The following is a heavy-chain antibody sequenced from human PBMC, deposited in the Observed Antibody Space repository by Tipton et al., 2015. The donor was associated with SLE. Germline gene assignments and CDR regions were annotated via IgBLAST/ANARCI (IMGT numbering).Heavy chain of an antibody. D-gene: IGHD4-17*01. CDR2: IYLSGLT. V-gene: IGHV4-31*03. CDR1: GHSLSNGDYY. CDR3: ASVDDTVTTHFEH. J-gene: IGHJ4*02. Sequence: TLSLTCTVSGHSLSNGDYYWSWIRQLPGKGLEWIGYIYLSGLTSYNPSLNNRVSISVDTSNSQFSLKLSSVTAADTAIYYCASVDDTVTTHFEHWGQGTLVTVSS.